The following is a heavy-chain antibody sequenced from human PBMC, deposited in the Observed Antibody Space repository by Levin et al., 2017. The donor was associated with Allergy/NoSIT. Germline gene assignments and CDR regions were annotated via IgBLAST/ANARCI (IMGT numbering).Heavy chain of an antibody. CDR2: IRSKAYGGTT. CDR3: TREPESGYSGSYFEIYPRTYDAFDI. V-gene: IGHV3-49*03. Sequence: GGSLRLSCTASGFTFGDYAMSWFRQAPGKGLEWVGFIRSKAYGGTTEYAASVKGRFTISRDDSKSIAYLQMNSLKTEDTAVYYCTREPESGYSGSYFEIYPRTYDAFDIWGQGTMVTVSS. J-gene: IGHJ3*02. D-gene: IGHD1-26*01. CDR1: GFTFGDYA.